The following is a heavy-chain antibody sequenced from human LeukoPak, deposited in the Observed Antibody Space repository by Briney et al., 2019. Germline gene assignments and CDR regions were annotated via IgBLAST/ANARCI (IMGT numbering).Heavy chain of an antibody. CDR3: ARISGSYVFDY. Sequence: GGSLRLSCAASGFTFSDYYMSWIRQAPGKGLEWVSYISSSTYTNYADSAKGRFTISRDNAKNSLYLQMNSLRAEDTAVYYCARISGSYVFDYWGQGTLVTVSS. CDR1: GFTFSDYY. D-gene: IGHD1-26*01. J-gene: IGHJ4*02. V-gene: IGHV3-11*03. CDR2: ISSSTYT.